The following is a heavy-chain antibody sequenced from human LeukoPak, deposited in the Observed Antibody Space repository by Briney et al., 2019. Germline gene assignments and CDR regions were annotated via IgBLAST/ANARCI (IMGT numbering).Heavy chain of an antibody. CDR2: ISGSGGST. Sequence: GGSLRLSCAGSGFTFSSYAMSWVRQAPGKGLEWVSAISGSGGSTYYADSVKGRFTISRDNSKNTLYLQMNSLRVEGTAVHYCAKDHGNYVGAVRFDPWGQGTLVTVSS. V-gene: IGHV3-23*01. CDR3: AKDHGNYVGAVRFDP. J-gene: IGHJ5*02. CDR1: GFTFSSYA. D-gene: IGHD1-26*01.